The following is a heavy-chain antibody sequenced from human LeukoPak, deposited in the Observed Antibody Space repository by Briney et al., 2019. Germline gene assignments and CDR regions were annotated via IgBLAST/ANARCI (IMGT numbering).Heavy chain of an antibody. CDR2: VYYSGST. D-gene: IGHD5-12*01. Sequence: PSVTLSLTCTVSGGSVSSSSYYWGWIRQPPGRGLEWIGSVYYSGSTYYNPSLKSRVTISVDTSKNQFSLKLSSVTAADTALYYCARRLRGFDSWGQGTLVTVSS. CDR3: ARRLRGFDS. CDR1: GGSVSSSSYY. J-gene: IGHJ5*01. V-gene: IGHV4-39*01.